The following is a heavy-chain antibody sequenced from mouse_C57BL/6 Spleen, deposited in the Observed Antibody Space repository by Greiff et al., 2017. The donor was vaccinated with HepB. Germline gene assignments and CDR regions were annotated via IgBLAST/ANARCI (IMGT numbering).Heavy chain of an antibody. Sequence: EVQVVESGGGLVKPGGFLKLSCAASGFTFSDYGMHWVRQAPEKGLEWVAYISSGSSTIYYADTVKGRFTISRDNAKNTLFLQMTSLRTEDTAMYYCARVEYDGSSYVAYWGQGTRVTVSA. CDR3: ARVEYDGSSYVAY. J-gene: IGHJ3*01. CDR1: GFTFSDYG. CDR2: ISSGSSTI. D-gene: IGHD1-1*01. V-gene: IGHV5-17*01.